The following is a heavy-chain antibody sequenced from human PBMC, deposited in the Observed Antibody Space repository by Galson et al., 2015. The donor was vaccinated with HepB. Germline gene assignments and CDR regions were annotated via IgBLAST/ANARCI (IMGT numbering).Heavy chain of an antibody. D-gene: IGHD3-10*01. V-gene: IGHV3-30*18. CDR2: VSYDGRNK. CDR1: GFTFSSYG. CDR3: AKDLRRYYYYGSGSYKYYGMDV. J-gene: IGHJ6*02. Sequence: SLRLSCAASGFTFSSYGMHWVRQAPGKGLEWVAVVSYDGRNKYYADSVKGRFTISRDNSKNTLYLQMNSLRAEDTAVYYCAKDLRRYYYYGSGSYKYYGMDVWGQGTTVTVSS.